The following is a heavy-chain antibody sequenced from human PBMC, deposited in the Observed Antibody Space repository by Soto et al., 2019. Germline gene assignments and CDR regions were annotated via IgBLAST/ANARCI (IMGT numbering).Heavy chain of an antibody. V-gene: IGHV5-10-1*01. CDR2: IDPSDSYT. CDR3: ARLVGVRRTAARPRDY. CDR1: GYSFTSYW. D-gene: IGHD6-6*01. Sequence: PGESLKISCQGSGYSFTSYWISWVRQMPGKGLEWMGRIDPSDSYTNYSPSFQGHVTISADKSISTAYLQWSSLKASDTAMYYCARLVGVRRTAARPRDYWGQGTLVTVSS. J-gene: IGHJ4*02.